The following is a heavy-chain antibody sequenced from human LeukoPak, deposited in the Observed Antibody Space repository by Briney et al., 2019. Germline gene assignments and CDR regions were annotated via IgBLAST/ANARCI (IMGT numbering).Heavy chain of an antibody. J-gene: IGHJ3*01. D-gene: IGHD7-27*01. CDR2: IYYSGST. V-gene: IGHV4-59*01. CDR1: GGSISPYF. CDR3: ARSKWGYAFDV. Sequence: SETLSLTCTVSGGSISPYFWSWIRQPPGKGLEWIGYIYYSGSTNYSPSLKSRVTTSVDTSKRQFSLKLSSVTAADTAVYYCARSKWGYAFDVWGQGTMVTVSS.